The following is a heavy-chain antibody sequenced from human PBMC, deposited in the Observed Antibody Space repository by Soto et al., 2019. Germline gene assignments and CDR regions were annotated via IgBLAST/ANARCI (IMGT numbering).Heavy chain of an antibody. Sequence: SETLSLTCTVSGGSISSSSYYWGWIRQPPGKGLEWIGSIYYSGSTYYNQSLKSRVTISVDTSKNQFSLKLSSVTAADTAVYYCARRSIGWVDWFDPWGQGNLVTVSS. D-gene: IGHD3-3*02. V-gene: IGHV4-39*01. J-gene: IGHJ5*02. CDR3: ARRSIGWVDWFDP. CDR1: GGSISSSSYY. CDR2: IYYSGST.